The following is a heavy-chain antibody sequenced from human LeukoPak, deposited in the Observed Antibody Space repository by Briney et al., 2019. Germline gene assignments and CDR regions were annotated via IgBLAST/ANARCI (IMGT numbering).Heavy chain of an antibody. V-gene: IGHV4-34*01. CDR2: INHSGST. CDR3: ARVVGGYDYNYYYYMDV. CDR1: GGSFSGYY. D-gene: IGHD6-25*01. J-gene: IGHJ6*03. Sequence: SETLSLTCAVYGGSFSGYYWSWIRQPPGKGLEWIGEINHSGSTNYNPSLKSRVTISVDTSKNQFSLKLSSVTAADTAVYYCARVVGGYDYNYYYYMDVWGKGTTVTVSS.